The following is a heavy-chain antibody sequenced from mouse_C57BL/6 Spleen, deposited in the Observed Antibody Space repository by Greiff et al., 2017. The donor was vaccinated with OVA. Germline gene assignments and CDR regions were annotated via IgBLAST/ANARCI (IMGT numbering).Heavy chain of an antibody. CDR2: IYPGDGDT. V-gene: IGHV1-80*01. D-gene: IGHD2-2*01. CDR1: GYAFSSYW. CDR3: AREWTMVTTDY. Sequence: VQLQQSGAELVKPGASVKISCKASGYAFSSYWMNWVKQRPGKGLEWIGQIYPGDGDTNYNGKFKGKATLTADKSSSTAYMQLSSLTSEDSAVYFGAREWTMVTTDYWGQGTTLTVSS. J-gene: IGHJ2*01.